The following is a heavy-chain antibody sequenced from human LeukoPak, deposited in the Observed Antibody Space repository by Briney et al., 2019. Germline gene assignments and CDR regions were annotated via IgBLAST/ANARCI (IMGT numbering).Heavy chain of an antibody. CDR1: GFTFSSYS. D-gene: IGHD3-3*01. Sequence: GGSLRLSCAASGFTFSSYSMNWVRQAPGKGLEWVSSITSSSTIYYAESVKGRFAISRDNAKNSLYLQMNSLRDEDTAVYFCARAHTIFWEFDAFDIWGRGTMVTVSS. CDR3: ARAHTIFWEFDAFDI. J-gene: IGHJ3*02. V-gene: IGHV3-69-1*01. CDR2: ITSSSTI.